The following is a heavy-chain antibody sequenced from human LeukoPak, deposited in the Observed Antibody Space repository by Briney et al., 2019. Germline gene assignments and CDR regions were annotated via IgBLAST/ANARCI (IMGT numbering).Heavy chain of an antibody. D-gene: IGHD2-15*01. CDR3: AGCSGASCYYITSPLYFDY. Sequence: SETLSLTCTVSGYSISSGYYWGWIRQPPGKGLEWIGTIYYSGSTYYNPSLKSRVTVSVDTSKNQFSLKLSSVTAADTAVYYCAGCSGASCYYITSPLYFDYWGQGTLVTVSS. CDR2: IYYSGST. V-gene: IGHV4-38-2*02. CDR1: GYSISSGYY. J-gene: IGHJ4*02.